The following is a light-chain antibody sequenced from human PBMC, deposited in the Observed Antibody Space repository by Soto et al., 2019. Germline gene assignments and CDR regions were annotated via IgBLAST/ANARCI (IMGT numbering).Light chain of an antibody. CDR2: WAS. J-gene: IGKJ1*01. V-gene: IGKV4-1*01. CDR3: QHYYSTPWM. CDR1: QSLLYSSNNKNY. Sequence: DIVMTQSPDSLAVSLGERATINCKSSQSLLYSSNNKNYLAWYQQKPGQPPKLLIYWASTRKSGVPDRFSGSGSGTDFTLTISSLQAEDVAVYSCQHYYSTPWMFGQGTKVDIK.